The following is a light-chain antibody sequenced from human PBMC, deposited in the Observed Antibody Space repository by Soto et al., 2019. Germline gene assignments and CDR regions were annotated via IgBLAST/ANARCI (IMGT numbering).Light chain of an antibody. Sequence: IRMTHSPSALSACGGDTITITCIASQSIAASLAWYQQKPGRAPKLLIYDASNLEAGVPSRFRGSGSGRQYTITISGLRVGKESTHYCLRYENLPIFGQATPQQIK. CDR2: DAS. V-gene: IGKV1-33*01. CDR1: QSIAAS. J-gene: IGKJ5*01. CDR3: LRYENLPI.